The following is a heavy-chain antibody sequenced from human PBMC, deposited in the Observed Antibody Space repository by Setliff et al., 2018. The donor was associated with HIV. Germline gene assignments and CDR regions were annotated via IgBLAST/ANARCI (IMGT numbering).Heavy chain of an antibody. CDR2: ISVYSGHT. Sequence: GASVKVSCKASGYMFISYGISWVRQAPGPGLEWMGWISVYSGHTKYAQKFQDRVTMTTDTSTSTAYMEMRDLTSDDTAVYYCARDRPGMDCTTTSCYAPFDYWGQGTLVTVSS. D-gene: IGHD2-2*01. J-gene: IGHJ4*02. V-gene: IGHV1-18*01. CDR1: GYMFISYG. CDR3: ARDRPGMDCTTTSCYAPFDY.